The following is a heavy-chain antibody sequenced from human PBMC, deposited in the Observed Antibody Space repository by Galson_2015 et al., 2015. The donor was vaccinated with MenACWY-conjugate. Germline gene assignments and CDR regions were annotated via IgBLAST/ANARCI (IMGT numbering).Heavy chain of an antibody. CDR1: GFSFSNYW. Sequence: SLRLSCAASGFSFSNYWMRWVRQAPGKGLVWVSRINPDGSNTNYADSVKGRFTISRDNAKNTLFLQMNSLRAEETALYYCVRQYTSGWYLRYVYWGQGTLVTVSS. D-gene: IGHD6-19*01. CDR3: VRQYTSGWYLRYVY. V-gene: IGHV3-74*01. J-gene: IGHJ4*02. CDR2: INPDGSNT.